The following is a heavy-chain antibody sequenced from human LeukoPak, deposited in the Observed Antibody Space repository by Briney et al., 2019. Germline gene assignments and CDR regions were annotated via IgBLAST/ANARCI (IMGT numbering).Heavy chain of an antibody. J-gene: IGHJ3*02. D-gene: IGHD3-10*01. V-gene: IGHV3-21*01. CDR1: GFTFSSYS. CDR2: ISSSSSYI. Sequence: GGSLRLSCAASGFTFSSYSMNWVRQAPGKGLEWVSSISSSSSYIYYADSVKGRFTISRDNAKNSLYLQMNSLRAEDTAVYYCAKGPGSDGSGRGGAFDIWGQGTMVTVSS. CDR3: AKGPGSDGSGRGGAFDI.